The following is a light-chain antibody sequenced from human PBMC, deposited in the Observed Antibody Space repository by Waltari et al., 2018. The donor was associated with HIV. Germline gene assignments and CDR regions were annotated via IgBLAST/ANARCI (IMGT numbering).Light chain of an antibody. V-gene: IGLV2-14*03. Sequence: QSALTQPASVSGSPGQSITISCTGSSNDVGGYNYVSWYQQHPGKAPRLMIYDVSTRPSGVSYRFSGPKSGDTASLTISGLQPEDEADYYCESYTSTSVWVFGGGTRLTVL. CDR2: DVS. CDR3: ESYTSTSVWV. CDR1: SNDVGGYNY. J-gene: IGLJ3*02.